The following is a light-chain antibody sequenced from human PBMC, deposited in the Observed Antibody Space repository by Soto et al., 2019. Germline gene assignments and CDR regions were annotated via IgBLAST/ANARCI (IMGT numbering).Light chain of an antibody. J-gene: IGKJ4*01. CDR2: DAS. CDR1: QSISSW. V-gene: IGKV1-5*01. CDR3: QQYDTDMPLS. Sequence: DSRRTQSTYHLSASVGDRVTITCRASQSISSWLAWYQQKPGKAPKLLIFDASSLESGTPSRFSGRRSGTQFTLTINCLQPDDFATYYCQQYDTDMPLSFGGGAKVDI.